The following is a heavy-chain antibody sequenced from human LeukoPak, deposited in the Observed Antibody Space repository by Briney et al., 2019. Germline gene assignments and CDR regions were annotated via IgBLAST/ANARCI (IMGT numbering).Heavy chain of an antibody. CDR3: ARDSAPATGLSLDY. V-gene: IGHV3-21*01. CDR2: ISSSSSYI. Sequence: KPGGSLRLSCAASGFTFSSYSMNWVRQAPGKGLEWVSSISSSSSYIYYADSVKGRFTISRDNAKNSLYLQMNSLRAEDTAVYYCARDSAPATGLSLDYWGQGTLVTVSS. J-gene: IGHJ4*02. CDR1: GFTFSSYS. D-gene: IGHD2-2*01.